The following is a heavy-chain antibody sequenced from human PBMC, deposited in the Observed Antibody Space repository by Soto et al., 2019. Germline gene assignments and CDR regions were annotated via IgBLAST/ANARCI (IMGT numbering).Heavy chain of an antibody. CDR2: MSYDGSNK. J-gene: IGHJ6*02. CDR1: GFTFSSYG. V-gene: IGHV3-30*18. Sequence: QVQLVESGGGVVQPGRSLRLSCAASGFTFSSYGMHWVRQAPGKGLEWVAVMSYDGSNKYYADSVKGRFTISRDNSKNTLYLQMNSLRAEDTAVYYCAKGVRFLSRMDVWGQGTTVTVSS. CDR3: AKGVRFLSRMDV. D-gene: IGHD3-3*01.